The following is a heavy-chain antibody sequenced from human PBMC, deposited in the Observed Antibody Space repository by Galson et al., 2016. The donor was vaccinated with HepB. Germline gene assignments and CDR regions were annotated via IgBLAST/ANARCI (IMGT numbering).Heavy chain of an antibody. V-gene: IGHV3-23*01. D-gene: IGHD3-22*01. J-gene: IGHJ4*02. CDR1: GFTFSDYA. CDR2: MSNSGRRT. CDR3: VKDGSSGFEY. Sequence: SLRLSCAASGFTFSDYAMAWVRQAPGKGLEWVSGMSNSGRRTYYGDSVKGRFAMSRANSKNTLYLERNSLRVDDTAVYFCVKDGSSGFEYWGQGTLVTVS.